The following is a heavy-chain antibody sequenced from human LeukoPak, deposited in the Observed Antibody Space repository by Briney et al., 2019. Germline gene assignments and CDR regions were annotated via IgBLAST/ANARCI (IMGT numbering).Heavy chain of an antibody. D-gene: IGHD5-18*01. CDR3: ARAGYSYGYMNYYYYMDV. CDR2: IIPIFGTA. CDR1: GGTFSGYA. J-gene: IGHJ6*03. Sequence: SVKVSCKASGGTFSGYAISWVRQAPGQGLEWMGGIIPIFGTANYAQKFQGRVTITTDESTSTAYMELSSLRSEDTAVYYCARAGYSYGYMNYYYYMDVWGKGTTVTVSS. V-gene: IGHV1-69*05.